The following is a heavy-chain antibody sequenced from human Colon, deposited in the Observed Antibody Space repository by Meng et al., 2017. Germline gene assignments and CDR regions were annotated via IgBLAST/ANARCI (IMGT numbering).Heavy chain of an antibody. V-gene: IGHV4-31*03. Sequence: QVHLHESGPGLVRASDDLSLVCTVSGGSNKSGGYHWSWVRQHPGKGLEYIGFMSDSGTTDYNPSLRSRVSISEIGSSKNQFSLTLRSVTAADTATYFCARDTLYGTDYWGQGVLVTVSS. D-gene: IGHD4-17*01. J-gene: IGHJ4*02. CDR2: MSDSGTT. CDR1: GGSNKSGGYH. CDR3: ARDTLYGTDY.